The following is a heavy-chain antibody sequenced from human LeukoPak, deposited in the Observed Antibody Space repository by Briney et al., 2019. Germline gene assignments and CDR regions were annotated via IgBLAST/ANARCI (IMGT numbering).Heavy chain of an antibody. Sequence: EASVKVSCKASGYTFTSYGISWVRQAPGQGLEWMGWISPYSGNTNYAQKLQGRVTMTTDTSTSTAYMELRSLRSDDTAVYYCARDGAWGRYYYDSTGYDYYFDYWGQGTLVTVSS. D-gene: IGHD3-22*01. V-gene: IGHV1-18*01. CDR3: ARDGAWGRYYYDSTGYDYYFDY. CDR2: ISPYSGNT. CDR1: GYTFTSYG. J-gene: IGHJ4*02.